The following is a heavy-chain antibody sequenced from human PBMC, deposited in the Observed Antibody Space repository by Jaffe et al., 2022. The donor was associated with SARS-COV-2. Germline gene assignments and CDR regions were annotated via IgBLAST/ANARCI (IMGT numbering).Heavy chain of an antibody. D-gene: IGHD4-17*01. CDR1: GFTFSSFA. J-gene: IGHJ4*02. Sequence: EVLLLQSGGGLLQPGESLRLSCVGSGFTFSSFAMTWVRQAPGKGLEWVSSIGGKGFNTYYADSVKGRFIVSRDNSKNTLFLQVNSLRAEDTALYFCATDDYGDSKPFYFDYWGQGSLVTVSS. V-gene: IGHV3-23*01. CDR3: ATDDYGDSKPFYFDY. CDR2: IGGKGFNT.